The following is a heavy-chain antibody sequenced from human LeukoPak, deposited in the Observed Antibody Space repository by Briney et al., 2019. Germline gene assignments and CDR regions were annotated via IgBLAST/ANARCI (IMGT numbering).Heavy chain of an antibody. D-gene: IGHD3-10*01. CDR1: GGSISSSSYY. V-gene: IGHV4-39*01. J-gene: IGHJ5*02. CDR2: IYYSGST. Sequence: PSETLSLTCTVSGGSISSSSYYWGWIRQPPGKGLEWIGSIYYSGSTYYNPSLKSRVTISVDTSKNQFSLKLSSVTAADTAVYYCARLIRYYYGSGSYNNWFDPWGQGTLVTVSS. CDR3: ARLIRYYYGSGSYNNWFDP.